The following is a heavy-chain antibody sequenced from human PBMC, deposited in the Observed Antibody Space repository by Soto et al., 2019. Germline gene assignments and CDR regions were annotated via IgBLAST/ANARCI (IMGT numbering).Heavy chain of an antibody. CDR2: ISYDGSNK. CDR1: GFTFSSYA. D-gene: IGHD6-19*01. V-gene: IGHV3-30-3*01. J-gene: IGHJ6*02. Sequence: GGSLRLSCAASGFTFSSYAMHWVRQAPGKGLEWVAVISYDGSNKYYADSVKGRFTISRDNSKNTLYLQMNSLRAEDTAVYYCARVVSSGWPYYYYYGMDVWGQGTTVTVSS. CDR3: ARVVSSGWPYYYYYGMDV.